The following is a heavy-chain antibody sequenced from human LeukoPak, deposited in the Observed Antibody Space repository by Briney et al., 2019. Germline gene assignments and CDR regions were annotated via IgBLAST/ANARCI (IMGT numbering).Heavy chain of an antibody. CDR2: IWYDGTNK. D-gene: IGHD5-18*01. CDR3: ARDQRGFSYSKYYFDY. Sequence: GRSLRLSCAASGFSFSSYGMHWARQAPGKGLEWVAVIWYDGTNKYYADSVKGRFTISRDNSKNTLYLQMNSLRAEDTAVYYCARDQRGFSYSKYYFDYWGQGTLVTVSS. V-gene: IGHV3-33*01. CDR1: GFSFSSYG. J-gene: IGHJ4*02.